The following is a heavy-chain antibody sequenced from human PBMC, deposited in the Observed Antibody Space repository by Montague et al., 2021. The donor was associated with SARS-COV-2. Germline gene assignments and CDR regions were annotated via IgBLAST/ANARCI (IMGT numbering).Heavy chain of an antibody. V-gene: IGHV4-39*02. CDR3: ARGMIRGVTTPFDY. CDR1: GGSIGSSSYY. CDR2: IYYSGTT. J-gene: IGHJ4*02. Sequence: SETLSLTCTVSGGSIGSSSYYWGWIRQPPGKELEWIGNIYYSGTTYYNPSLQSRGTISVDTSKNHLSLRLSSVTAADTAMYFCARGMIRGVTTPFDYWGQGSQVTVSS. D-gene: IGHD3-10*01.